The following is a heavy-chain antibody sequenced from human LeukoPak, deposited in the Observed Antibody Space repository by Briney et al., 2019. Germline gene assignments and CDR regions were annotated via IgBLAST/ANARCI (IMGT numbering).Heavy chain of an antibody. CDR2: ISSSGTTI. CDR3: ARASIPDAFDI. V-gene: IGHV3-48*03. Sequence: PGGSLRLSCAASGFTFSNYEMNWVRQAPGKGLEWVSYISSSGTTIYYADSVKGRFTISRDYAKKSLYLQMNSLRAEDTAVYYCARASIPDAFDIWGQGTMVTVSS. D-gene: IGHD2-21*01. J-gene: IGHJ3*02. CDR1: GFTFSNYE.